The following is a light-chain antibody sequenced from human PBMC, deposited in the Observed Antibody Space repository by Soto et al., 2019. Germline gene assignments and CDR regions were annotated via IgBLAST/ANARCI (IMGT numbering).Light chain of an antibody. CDR3: QQYGGSPGT. J-gene: IGKJ1*01. Sequence: EIVLTQSPGTLSLSPGERATLSCRASQRVSSSYLAWYQQKPGQAPRLLIYGASSRATGIPDRFSGSGSGTDFTLTISRLEPEDFAVYYCQQYGGSPGTFGQGTKVDIK. V-gene: IGKV3-20*01. CDR2: GAS. CDR1: QRVSSSY.